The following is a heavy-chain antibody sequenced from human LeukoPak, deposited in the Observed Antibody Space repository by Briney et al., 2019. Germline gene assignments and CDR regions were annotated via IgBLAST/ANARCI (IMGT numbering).Heavy chain of an antibody. D-gene: IGHD2-15*01. CDR2: INTNTGNP. CDR3: AGSDCSGGSCYSGDY. Sequence: ASVKVSCKASGGTFSSYAISWVRQAPGQGLEWMGWINTNTGNPTYAQGFTGRFVFSLDTSVSTAYLQISSLKAEDTAVYYCAGSDCSGGSCYSGDYWGQGTLVTVSS. J-gene: IGHJ4*02. CDR1: GGTFSSYA. V-gene: IGHV7-4-1*02.